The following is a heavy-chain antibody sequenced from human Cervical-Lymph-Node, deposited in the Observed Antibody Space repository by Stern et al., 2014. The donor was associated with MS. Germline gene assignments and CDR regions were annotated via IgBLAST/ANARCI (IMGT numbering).Heavy chain of an antibody. V-gene: IGHV1-18*04. Sequence: VQLEESGAEVKKSGASVKVSCKASGYTFTSYGISWVRQAPGQGLEWMGWISAYNGNTNYAQKLQGRVTMTADTSTSTAYMELRSLRSDDTAVYYCARDTHYNDAFDIWGQGTMVTVSS. CDR3: ARDTHYNDAFDI. J-gene: IGHJ3*02. D-gene: IGHD1-1*01. CDR1: GYTFTSYG. CDR2: ISAYNGNT.